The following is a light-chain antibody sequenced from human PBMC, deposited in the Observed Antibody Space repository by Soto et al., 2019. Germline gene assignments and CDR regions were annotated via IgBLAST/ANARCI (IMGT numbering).Light chain of an antibody. J-gene: IGLJ3*02. CDR1: SSDVGSYNL. V-gene: IGLV2-23*01. CDR3: CSYAGSGTSWV. CDR2: EGS. Sequence: QSALTQPASVSGSPGQSITISCTGTSSDVGSYNLVSWYQQHPGKAPKLMIYEGSKRPSGVSNRFSGSKSGNTASLTISGLQAEDEADYYCCSYAGSGTSWVFGGGTKLTVL.